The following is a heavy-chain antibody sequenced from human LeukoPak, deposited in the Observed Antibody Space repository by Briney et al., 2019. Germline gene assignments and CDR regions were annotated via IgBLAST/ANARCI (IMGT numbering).Heavy chain of an antibody. Sequence: GGALRLSCAASGFTVSSNYMSWVRQAPGKGLEWVSVIYSGGSTYYADSVKGRFTISRDNSKNTMYLQMNSMRAEDTAVYYCARRGSGSGYYYWGQGTLVTVSS. J-gene: IGHJ4*02. CDR3: ARRGSGSGYYY. D-gene: IGHD3-10*01. CDR1: GFTVSSNY. CDR2: IYSGGST. V-gene: IGHV3-66*04.